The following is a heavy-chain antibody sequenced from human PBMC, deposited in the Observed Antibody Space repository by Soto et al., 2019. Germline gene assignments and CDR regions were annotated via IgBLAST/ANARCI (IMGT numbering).Heavy chain of an antibody. D-gene: IGHD3-3*01. CDR3: ARDSYYDSWSGYPQHYGMDV. V-gene: IGHV1-18*01. CDR2: ISAYNGNT. CDR1: GCSFTSYG. Sequence: XSVKVTCKAAGCSFTSYGIIWGRRAPGQGLEWMGWISAYNGNTNYAQKLQGRVTMTTDTSTSTAYMELRSLRSDDTAVYYCARDSYYDSWSGYPQHYGMDVCGQRTTVTVSS. J-gene: IGHJ6*02.